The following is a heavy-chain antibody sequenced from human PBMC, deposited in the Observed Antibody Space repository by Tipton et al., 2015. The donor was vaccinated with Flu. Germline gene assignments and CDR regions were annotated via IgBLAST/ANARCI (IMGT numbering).Heavy chain of an antibody. CDR1: GYTFTGYY. J-gene: IGHJ4*02. CDR3: ARVSGWWGYYFDY. CDR2: SNTNSGGT. Sequence: QLVQSGAEVKKPGASVKVSCKASGYTFTGYYMHWVRQAPGQGLEWRGRSNTNSGGTNYAQKFQGRVTMTRDTSISTAYMELSRLRSDDTAVYYCARVSGWWGYYFDYWGQGTLVTVSS. V-gene: IGHV1-2*06. D-gene: IGHD6-19*01.